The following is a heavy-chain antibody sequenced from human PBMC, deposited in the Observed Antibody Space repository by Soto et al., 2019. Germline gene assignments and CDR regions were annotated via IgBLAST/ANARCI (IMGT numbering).Heavy chain of an antibody. Sequence: EVQLVESGGGLVQPGGSLRLSCAASGFTFSRSWMSWVRQAPGKGLEWVANIKQDGSEKYYVDSVKGRFTISRDNAKNSLYLQMNSLRAEDTAIYYCARENQAYRSGADPWGQRTLVTVSS. J-gene: IGHJ5*02. CDR1: GFTFSRSW. D-gene: IGHD4-4*01. CDR2: IKQDGSEK. CDR3: ARENQAYRSGADP. V-gene: IGHV3-7*05.